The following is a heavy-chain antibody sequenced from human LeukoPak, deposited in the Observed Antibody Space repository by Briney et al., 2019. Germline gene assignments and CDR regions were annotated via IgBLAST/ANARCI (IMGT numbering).Heavy chain of an antibody. CDR1: GFTFSSYA. J-gene: IGHJ4*02. V-gene: IGHV3-23*01. CDR2: ISSSGGST. CDR3: AKEQNTYSSSPPDY. D-gene: IGHD6-13*01. Sequence: PGGSLRLSCAASGFTFSSYAMSWVRQAPGKGLESVSVISSSGGSTYYADSVKGRFTISRDNSKNTLYLQMNSLRAEDTAVYYCAKEQNTYSSSPPDYWDQGTLVTVSS.